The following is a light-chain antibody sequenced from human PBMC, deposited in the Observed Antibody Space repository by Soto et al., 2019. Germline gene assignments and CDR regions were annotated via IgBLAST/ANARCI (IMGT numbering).Light chain of an antibody. CDR1: QSVTNSY. Sequence: EIVMTQSPATLSVSPGERATLSCRASQSVTNSYLAWYQQKPGQAPRLLIYGVSTRATGIPARFSGSGSGAEFTLTISSLXXXXXXXXXXXXXXXWPLTFGGGTKVEIK. CDR3: XXXXXWPLT. J-gene: IGKJ4*01. V-gene: IGKV3-15*01. CDR2: GVS.